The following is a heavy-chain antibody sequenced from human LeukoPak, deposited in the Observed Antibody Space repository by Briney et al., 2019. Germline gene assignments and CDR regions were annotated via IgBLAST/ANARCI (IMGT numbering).Heavy chain of an antibody. CDR2: ISYDGSNK. D-gene: IGHD3-22*01. Sequence: GGSLRLSCAAPGFTFSSYGMHWVRQAPGKGLEWVAVISYDGSNKYYADSVKGRFTISRDNSKNTLYLQMNSLRAEDTAVYYCAKESSGYYSWFDPWGQGTLVTVSS. CDR3: AKESSGYYSWFDP. J-gene: IGHJ5*02. CDR1: GFTFSSYG. V-gene: IGHV3-30*18.